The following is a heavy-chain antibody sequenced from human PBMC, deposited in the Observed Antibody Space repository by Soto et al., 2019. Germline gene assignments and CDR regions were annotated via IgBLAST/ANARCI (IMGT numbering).Heavy chain of an antibody. CDR2: ISGSGGST. CDR3: ARRGSGSYYDY. CDR1: GFTFSSYA. J-gene: IGHJ4*02. D-gene: IGHD1-26*01. Sequence: EVQLLESGGGLVQPGGSLRLSCEASGFTFSSYAMRWVRQAPVKGLEWVSAISGSGGSTYYADSVKGRFTISRDNSKNTLYLQMNSLRAEDTAVYYCARRGSGSYYDYWGQGNLVTVSS. V-gene: IGHV3-23*01.